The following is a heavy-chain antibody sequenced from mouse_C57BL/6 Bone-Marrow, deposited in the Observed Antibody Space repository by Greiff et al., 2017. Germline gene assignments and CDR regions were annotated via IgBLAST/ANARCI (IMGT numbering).Heavy chain of an antibody. V-gene: IGHV14-2*01. CDR2: IDPEDGET. CDR3: ARPRGSSYWYFDV. D-gene: IGHD1-1*01. CDR1: GFNIKDYY. Sequence: VQLQQSGAELVKPGASVKLSCTASGFNIKDYYMHWVKQRTEQGLEWIGRIDPEDGETKYAPQFQGKATRPADTSSNTAYLQLSSLTSEDTAVYYCARPRGSSYWYFDVGGTGTTVTVSS. J-gene: IGHJ1*03.